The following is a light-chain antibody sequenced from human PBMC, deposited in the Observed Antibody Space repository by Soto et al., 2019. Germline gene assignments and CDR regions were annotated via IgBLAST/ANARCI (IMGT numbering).Light chain of an antibody. CDR1: QSVSTS. V-gene: IGKV3-15*01. Sequence: EVVMTQSPATLSVLPGERVTLSCRASQSVSTSLAWYQQKPGRAPRLLIYSASTRATGVPARFSASGSGTEFTLSISILESEDFAVYYCQQYIHGYTFGQGTKLEIK. CDR3: QQYIHGYT. CDR2: SAS. J-gene: IGKJ2*01.